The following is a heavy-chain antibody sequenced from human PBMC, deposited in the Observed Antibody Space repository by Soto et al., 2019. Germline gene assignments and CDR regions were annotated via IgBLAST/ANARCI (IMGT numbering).Heavy chain of an antibody. Sequence: QVQLVQSGAEVKKPGASVKVSCKASGYNFRKYYLHWVRQAPGQGLEWVGIINPSGGQTNYAQKLQGRVTMTRDASTNTVYMEMSSLRFEDTAVYYCARDYVWESEDYFDSWGQGTQVTVSS. CDR1: GYNFRKYY. D-gene: IGHD3-16*01. CDR2: INPSGGQT. CDR3: ARDYVWESEDYFDS. V-gene: IGHV1-46*01. J-gene: IGHJ4*02.